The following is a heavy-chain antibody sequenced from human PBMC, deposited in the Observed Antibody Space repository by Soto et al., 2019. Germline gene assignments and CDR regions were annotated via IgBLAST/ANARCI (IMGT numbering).Heavy chain of an antibody. CDR3: ARAKGIAAAGP. V-gene: IGHV3-33*01. CDR1: GFTFSSYG. D-gene: IGHD6-13*01. Sequence: GGSLRLSCAASGFTFSSYGMHWVRQAPGKGLEWVAVIWYDGSNKYYADSVKGRFTISRDNSKNTLYLQMNSLRAEDTAVYYCARAKGIAAAGPWGQGTLVTVSS. CDR2: IWYDGSNK. J-gene: IGHJ5*02.